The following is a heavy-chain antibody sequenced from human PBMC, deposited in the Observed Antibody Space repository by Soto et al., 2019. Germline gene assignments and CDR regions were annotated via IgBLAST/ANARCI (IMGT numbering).Heavy chain of an antibody. CDR1: GFTFSSYA. CDR2: ISYDGSNK. D-gene: IGHD5-18*01. CDR3: ARAKGLHTDYNGMDV. V-gene: IGHV3-30-3*01. J-gene: IGHJ6*02. Sequence: QVQLVESGGGVVQPGRSLRLSCAASGFTFSSYAMHWVRQAPGKGLEWVAVISYDGSNKYYADSVKGRFTISRDNSKNTLSLQMNSLRAEDTAVYYCARAKGLHTDYNGMDVWGQGPTVTVSS.